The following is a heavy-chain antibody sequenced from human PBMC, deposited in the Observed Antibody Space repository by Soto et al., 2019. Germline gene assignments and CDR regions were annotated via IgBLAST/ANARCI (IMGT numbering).Heavy chain of an antibody. CDR3: AREAAETVGGGYWCDP. J-gene: IGHJ5*02. CDR2: VYTSGNS. D-gene: IGHD6-13*01. CDR1: GDSFSGYY. Sequence: QVQLQESGPGLVKPSETLSLTCTVSGDSFSGYYWSWIRQPAGKGLEWIGRVYTSGNSDYNPSLKSRVTVSVDTSKNQFSLKLRSVTAADTAVYYCAREAAETVGGGYWCDPWGQVTLVTVSS. V-gene: IGHV4-4*07.